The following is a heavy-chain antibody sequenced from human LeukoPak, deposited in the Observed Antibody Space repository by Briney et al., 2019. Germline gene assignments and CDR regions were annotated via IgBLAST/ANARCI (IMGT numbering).Heavy chain of an antibody. CDR3: AKDQTPIAVAGTMDY. D-gene: IGHD6-19*01. CDR1: GFTFSSYG. CDR2: ISYDGSNK. Sequence: PGRSLRLSCAASGFTFSSYGMHWVRQAPGKGLEWVAVISYDGSNKYYADSVKGRFTISRDNSKNTLYLQMNSLRAEDTAVYYCAKDQTPIAVAGTMDYWGQGTLATVSS. V-gene: IGHV3-30*18. J-gene: IGHJ4*02.